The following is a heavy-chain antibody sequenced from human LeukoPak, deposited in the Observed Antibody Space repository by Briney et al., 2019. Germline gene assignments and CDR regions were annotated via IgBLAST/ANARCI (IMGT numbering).Heavy chain of an antibody. CDR3: AKGNGGYYYYLDV. CDR2: IWYDGSNK. V-gene: IGHV3-33*06. CDR1: GFTFSRYG. Sequence: PGRSLRLSCAASGFTFSRYGMHWVRQAPGKGLEWVAVIWYDGSNKYYADSVKGRFTISRDNSQNTLYLQVNSLRAEDTAVYYCAKGNGGYYYYLDVWGKGTTVTVSS. J-gene: IGHJ6*03. D-gene: IGHD1-1*01.